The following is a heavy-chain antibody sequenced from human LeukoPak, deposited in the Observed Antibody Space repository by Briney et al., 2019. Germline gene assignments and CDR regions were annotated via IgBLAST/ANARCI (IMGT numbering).Heavy chain of an antibody. CDR3: AREHQGQLVAIDY. Sequence: GGSLRLSCAPSGFTFNSHWMTWVRQAPGKGLEWVASINQGGSDKYYVDSVKGRFTISRDNAKNSLYLQMNSLRAEDTAVYYCAREHQGQLVAIDYWGQGTLVTVSS. D-gene: IGHD6-6*01. CDR2: INQGGSDK. V-gene: IGHV3-7*01. J-gene: IGHJ4*02. CDR1: GFTFNSHW.